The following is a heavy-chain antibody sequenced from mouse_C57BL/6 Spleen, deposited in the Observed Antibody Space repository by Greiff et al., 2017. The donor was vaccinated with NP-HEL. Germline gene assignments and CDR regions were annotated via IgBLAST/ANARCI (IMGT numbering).Heavy chain of an antibody. CDR1: GYAFSSYW. V-gene: IGHV1-80*01. J-gene: IGHJ4*01. Sequence: QVHVKQSGAELVKPGASVKISCKASGYAFSSYWMNWVKQRPGKGLEWIGQIYPGDGDTNYNGKFKGKATLTADKSSSTAYMQLSSLTSEDSAVYFCARDGDYYYGSSCAMDYWGQGTSVTVSS. CDR2: IYPGDGDT. CDR3: ARDGDYYYGSSCAMDY. D-gene: IGHD1-1*01.